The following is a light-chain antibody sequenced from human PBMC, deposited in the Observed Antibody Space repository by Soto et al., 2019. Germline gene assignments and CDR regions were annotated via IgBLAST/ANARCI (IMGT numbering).Light chain of an antibody. CDR1: QSVGSN. CDR3: QQCNNWPS. J-gene: IGKJ1*01. V-gene: IGKV3-15*01. CDR2: GAS. Sequence: EIVLTQSPGTLSVSPGERATLSCRASQSVGSNLAWYQQKPGQAPRLLIHGASNRATGIPARFSGSGSGTEFTLTISRLQSEDFAIYYCQQCNNWPSFGQGTKVDIK.